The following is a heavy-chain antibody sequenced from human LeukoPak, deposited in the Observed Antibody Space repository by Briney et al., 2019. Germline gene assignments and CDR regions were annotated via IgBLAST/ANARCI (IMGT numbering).Heavy chain of an antibody. J-gene: IGHJ4*02. CDR3: ARGPNLRLGELSLDY. D-gene: IGHD3-16*02. CDR2: IYYSGST. CDR1: GGSISSSSYY. V-gene: IGHV4-39*07. Sequence: SETLSLTCTVSGGSISSSSYYWGWIRQPPGKGLECIGSIYYSGSTYYNPSLKSRVTISVDTSKNQFSLKLSSVTAADTAVYYCARGPNLRLGELSLDYWGQGTLVTVSS.